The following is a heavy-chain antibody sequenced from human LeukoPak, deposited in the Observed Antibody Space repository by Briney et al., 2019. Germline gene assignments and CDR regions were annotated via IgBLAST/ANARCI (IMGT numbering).Heavy chain of an antibody. D-gene: IGHD3-10*01. CDR2: ISGSGGST. V-gene: IGHV3-23*01. Sequence: GGSLRLSCAASGLTVSSNSMSWVRQAPGKGLEWVSAISGSGGSTYYADSVKGRFTISRDNSKNTLYLQMNSLRAEDTAVYYCAKAALAGYYYVDYWGQGTLVTVSS. CDR3: AKAALAGYYYVDY. J-gene: IGHJ4*02. CDR1: GLTVSSNS.